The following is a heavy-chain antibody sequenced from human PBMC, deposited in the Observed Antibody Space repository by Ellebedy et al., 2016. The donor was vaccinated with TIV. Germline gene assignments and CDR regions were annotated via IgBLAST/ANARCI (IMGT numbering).Heavy chain of an antibody. CDR1: GYTFTSYY. V-gene: IGHV1-46*03. Sequence: AASVKVSCKASGYTFTSYYMHWVRQAPGQGLEWMGRINLSDGSTSYAQKFQGRVTMTRDTSTSTVYMELSSLRSEDTAVYYCATGYSYDYWYFDLWGRGTLVTVSS. CDR3: ATGYSYDYWYFDL. CDR2: INLSDGST. D-gene: IGHD5-18*01. J-gene: IGHJ2*01.